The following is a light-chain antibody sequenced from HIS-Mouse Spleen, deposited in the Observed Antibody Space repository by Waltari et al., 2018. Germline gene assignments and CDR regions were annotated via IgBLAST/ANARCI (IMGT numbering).Light chain of an antibody. J-gene: IGLJ3*02. Sequence: QSALTQPASVSGSPGQSITISCTGTSSDVGSYNLVSWYQQHPGKAPQPVIYEGSKRPSGVLNRFSGSKAGNTASLTISGLQAEDEADYYCCSYAGSSTYWVFGGGTKLTVL. V-gene: IGLV2-23*01. CDR3: CSYAGSSTYWV. CDR2: EGS. CDR1: SSDVGSYNL.